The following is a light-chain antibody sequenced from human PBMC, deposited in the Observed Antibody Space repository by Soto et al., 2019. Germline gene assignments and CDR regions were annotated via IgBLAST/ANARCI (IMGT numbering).Light chain of an antibody. Sequence: ETVMTQSPATLSVSPGERPTLSCRASQSVSSNLAWYQQKPGQAPRLLIYDASTRATGIPARFSGSGSGTDFTLTISSLQSEDFAVYYCQQYNNWPLTFGPGTKVDIK. J-gene: IGKJ3*01. CDR1: QSVSSN. V-gene: IGKV3-15*01. CDR2: DAS. CDR3: QQYNNWPLT.